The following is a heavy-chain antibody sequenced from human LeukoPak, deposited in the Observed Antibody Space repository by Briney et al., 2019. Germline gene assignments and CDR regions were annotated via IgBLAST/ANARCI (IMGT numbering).Heavy chain of an antibody. V-gene: IGHV3-30*02. CDR3: AKDRLTQYNILTGYAN. CDR2: IRYDGSNK. D-gene: IGHD3-9*01. J-gene: IGHJ4*02. Sequence: PGGSLRLSCAASGFTFSDYGMHWVRQAPGKGLEWVAFIRYDGSNKYYADSVKGRFTISRDNSKNTLYLQMNSLRAEDTAVYYCAKDRLTQYNILTGYANWGQGTLVTVSS. CDR1: GFTFSDYG.